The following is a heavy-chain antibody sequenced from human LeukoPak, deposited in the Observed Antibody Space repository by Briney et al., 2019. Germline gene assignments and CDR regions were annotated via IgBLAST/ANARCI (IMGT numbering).Heavy chain of an antibody. CDR2: IYYTGST. CDR1: GGSISSYY. D-gene: IGHD6-19*01. Sequence: SETLSLTCTVSGGSISSYYWSWIRQPPGKGLEWIGYIYYTGSTNYNPSLKNRVTISIDTSKNQFSLQLSSVTAADTAVYYCARDSGSGTYYWGQGTLVTVSS. CDR3: ARDSGSGTYY. V-gene: IGHV4-59*01. J-gene: IGHJ4*02.